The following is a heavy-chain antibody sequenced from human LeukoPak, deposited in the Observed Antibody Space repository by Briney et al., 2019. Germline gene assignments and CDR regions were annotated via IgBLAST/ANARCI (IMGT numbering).Heavy chain of an antibody. CDR2: ISWNSGSI. Sequence: GGSLRLSCAASGFTFDDYAMHWVRQAPGKGLEWVSGISWNSGSICYADSVKGRFTISRDNAKNSLYLQMNSLRAEDTALYYCAKDLIWFGELGDYGMDVWGQGTTVTVSS. J-gene: IGHJ6*02. CDR1: GFTFDDYA. CDR3: AKDLIWFGELGDYGMDV. D-gene: IGHD3-10*01. V-gene: IGHV3-9*01.